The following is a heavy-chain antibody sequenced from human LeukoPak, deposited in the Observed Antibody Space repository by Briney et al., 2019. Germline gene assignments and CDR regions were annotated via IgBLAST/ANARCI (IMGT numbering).Heavy chain of an antibody. CDR3: AKDPKVKPYYFDY. Sequence: PGGSLRLSCAASGFTFSSYGMHWVRQAPGKGLEWVAFIRYDGSNKYYADSVKGRFTISRDNSKNTLYLQMNSLRAEDTAVYYCAKDPKVKPYYFDYWGQGTLVTVSS. CDR2: IRYDGSNK. J-gene: IGHJ4*02. CDR1: GFTFSSYG. V-gene: IGHV3-30*02. D-gene: IGHD3-22*01.